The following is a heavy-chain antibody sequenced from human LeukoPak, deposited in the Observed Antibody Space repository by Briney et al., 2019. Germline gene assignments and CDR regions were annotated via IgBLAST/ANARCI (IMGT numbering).Heavy chain of an antibody. CDR2: IYHSGST. D-gene: IGHD3-22*01. J-gene: IGHJ6*03. CDR1: GYSISSGYY. Sequence: SETLSLTCTVSGYSISSGYYWGWIRQPPGKRLEWIGSIYHSGSTYYNPSLKSRVTISVDTSKNQFSLKLSSVTAADTAVYYCARDLYYDSSGPYYYYYMDVWGKGTTVTVSS. V-gene: IGHV4-38-2*02. CDR3: ARDLYYDSSGPYYYYYMDV.